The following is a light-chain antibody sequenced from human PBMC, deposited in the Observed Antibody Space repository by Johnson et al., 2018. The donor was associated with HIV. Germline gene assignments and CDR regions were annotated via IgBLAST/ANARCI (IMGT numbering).Light chain of an antibody. J-gene: IGLJ1*01. V-gene: IGLV1-51*01. CDR3: GTWDSSLRVAYV. Sequence: QSVLTQPPSVSAAPGQKVTISCSGSSSNIGNNYVSWYQQVPGTAPKLLIYDNNTRPSGIPDRFSGSKSGPSATLGITGLPTGDEADYYCGTWDSSLRVAYVFGTGTKVTVL. CDR2: DNN. CDR1: SSNIGNNY.